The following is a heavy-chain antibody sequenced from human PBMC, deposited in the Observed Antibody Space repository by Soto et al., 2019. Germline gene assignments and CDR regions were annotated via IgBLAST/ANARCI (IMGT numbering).Heavy chain of an antibody. Sequence: QVQLVQSGAEVKKPGSSVKVSCKAPGGTFSRNAITWVRQAPGRGLEWMGRNFPSFGAANYAKKFQARVTITADESTSTAYMELSSLRSDDTAVYYCAGGYSGNVIDFWGQGTLVTVSS. CDR3: AGGYSGNVIDF. D-gene: IGHD5-12*01. J-gene: IGHJ4*02. CDR1: GGTFSRNA. CDR2: NFPSFGAA. V-gene: IGHV1-69*18.